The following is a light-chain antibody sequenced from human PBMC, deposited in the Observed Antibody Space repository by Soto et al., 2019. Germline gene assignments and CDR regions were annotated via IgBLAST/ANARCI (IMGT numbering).Light chain of an antibody. CDR2: DAS. V-gene: IGKV1-33*01. CDR3: QQRHNLPHT. CDR1: QDVRKY. Sequence: IQMTQSPSSLSASVGDRVTITCQASQDVRKYLSWYQQKARKAPKLLIYDASNLETRVPSRFSGSGSGTDFTFTISSLQPEDIATYYCQQRHNLPHTFGPGTKVDIK. J-gene: IGKJ3*01.